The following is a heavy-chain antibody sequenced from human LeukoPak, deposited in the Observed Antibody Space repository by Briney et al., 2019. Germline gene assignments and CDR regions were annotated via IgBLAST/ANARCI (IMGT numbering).Heavy chain of an antibody. CDR1: GFTFSTYA. J-gene: IGHJ6*03. Sequence: PGGSLRLSCAASGFTFSTYAMSWVRQAPGKGLEWVSSISGSDDNTYYADSVKGRFTISRDNSKNTLYLQMNSLRAEDTAVYYSAKGAGTTFRFRTYSYFYHMDVWGKGTTVTVSS. V-gene: IGHV3-23*01. CDR2: ISGSDDNT. CDR3: AKGAGTTFRFRTYSYFYHMDV. D-gene: IGHD1-7*01.